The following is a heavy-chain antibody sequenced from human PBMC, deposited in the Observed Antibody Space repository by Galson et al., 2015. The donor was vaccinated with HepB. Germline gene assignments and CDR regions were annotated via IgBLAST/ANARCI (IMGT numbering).Heavy chain of an antibody. J-gene: IGHJ5*02. CDR3: ASGGLTGKGFGESFLNWFDP. CDR2: ISSGSNI. D-gene: IGHD3-10*01. Sequence: SLRLSCAASGFKFSSYNMHWVRQAPGKGLEWVSYISSGSNIYYADSVRGRFTISRDNAKNLLFLQMNSLRVDDTAVYYCASGGLTGKGFGESFLNWFDPWGQGILVTVSS. V-gene: IGHV3-21*01. CDR1: GFKFSSYN.